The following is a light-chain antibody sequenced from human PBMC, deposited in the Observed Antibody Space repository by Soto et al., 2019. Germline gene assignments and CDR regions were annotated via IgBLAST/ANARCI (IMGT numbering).Light chain of an antibody. Sequence: IVLTQSPGTLSLSPGERATLSCRASQSVSSRSLAWYQQKPGQAPRLLIYAASSRATGIPDRFSGGGSGTDFTLTISRREPEDFAVYYFQHYSSSRWTFGQGTKVEIK. V-gene: IGKV3-20*01. CDR3: QHYSSSRWT. CDR2: AAS. CDR1: QSVSSRS. J-gene: IGKJ1*01.